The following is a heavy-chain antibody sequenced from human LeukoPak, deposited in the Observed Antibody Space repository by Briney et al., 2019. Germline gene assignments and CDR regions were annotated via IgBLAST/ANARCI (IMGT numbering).Heavy chain of an antibody. CDR2: INHSGST. V-gene: IGHV4-34*01. CDR1: GGSFSGYY. J-gene: IGHJ5*02. Sequence: TETLSLTCAVYGGSFSGYYWSWIRQPPGKGLEWIGEINHSGSTNYNPSLKSRVTISVDTSKNQFSLKLSSVTAADTAVYYCARGSFGYCSSTSCYGGIRWFDPWGQGTLVTVSS. D-gene: IGHD2-2*03. CDR3: ARGSFGYCSSTSCYGGIRWFDP.